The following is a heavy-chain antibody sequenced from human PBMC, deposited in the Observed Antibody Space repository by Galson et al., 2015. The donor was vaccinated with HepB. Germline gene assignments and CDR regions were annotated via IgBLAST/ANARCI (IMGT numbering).Heavy chain of an antibody. CDR3: TRDPDYGNYGDYGMDV. V-gene: IGHV3-30-3*01. Sequence: SLRLSCAASGFTFRNYVMHWVRQAPGTGLEWVALISYDASNKYYADSVKGRFTISRDNSKNTLYLQMTSLSPDDTAVYFCTRDPDYGNYGDYGMDVWGQGTTVTVSS. J-gene: IGHJ6*02. CDR1: GFTFRNYV. D-gene: IGHD4-11*01. CDR2: ISYDASNK.